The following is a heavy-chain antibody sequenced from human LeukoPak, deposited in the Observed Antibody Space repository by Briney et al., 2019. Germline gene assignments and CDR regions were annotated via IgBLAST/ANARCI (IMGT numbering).Heavy chain of an antibody. Sequence: PSETLSLTCAVYGGSFSGYYWSWIRQPPGKGLEWIGEINHSGSTNYNPSLKSRVTISVDTSKNQFSLKPSSVTAADTAVYYCARAPAQDYWGQGTLVTVSS. CDR1: GGSFSGYY. CDR2: INHSGST. J-gene: IGHJ4*02. CDR3: ARAPAQDY. V-gene: IGHV4-34*01. D-gene: IGHD2-2*01.